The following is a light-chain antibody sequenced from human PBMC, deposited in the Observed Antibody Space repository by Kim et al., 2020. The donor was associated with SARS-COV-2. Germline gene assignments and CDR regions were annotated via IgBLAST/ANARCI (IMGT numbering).Light chain of an antibody. V-gene: IGKV1D-13*01. CDR3: QQFSNSLFT. CDR1: QDMSSA. J-gene: IGKJ4*01. CDR2: DAS. Sequence: ASVGDIVTITCRASQDMSSALAWYQQKPGKAPKVLIYDASSLESGVPSRFSGSGSGTDFTLTISSLQPEDFATYYCQQFSNSLFTFGGGTKVDIK.